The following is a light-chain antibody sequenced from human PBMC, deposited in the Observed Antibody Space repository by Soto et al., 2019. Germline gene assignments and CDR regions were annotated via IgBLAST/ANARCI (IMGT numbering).Light chain of an antibody. CDR3: QLYNSYSEP. V-gene: IGKV1-5*03. CDR1: QSISSY. Sequence: DIEVTQSPSSLSASVGDRVTITCRASQSISSYLNWYQQKPGKAPKLLIYKASTLKSGVPSRFSGSGSGTEFTLTISSLQPDDFTTYYCQLYNSYSEPFCHVTNADIK. J-gene: IGKJ3*01. CDR2: KAS.